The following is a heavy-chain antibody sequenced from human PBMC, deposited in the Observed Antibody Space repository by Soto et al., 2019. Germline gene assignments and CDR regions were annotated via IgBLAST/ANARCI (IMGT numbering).Heavy chain of an antibody. D-gene: IGHD3-10*01. CDR3: ARESGSGPLDY. V-gene: IGHV3-30-3*01. CDR2: ISYDGSNK. Sequence: QVQLVESGGGVVQPGRSLRLSCAASGFTFSSYAMHWVRQAPGKVLEWVAVISYDGSNKYYADSVKGRFTISRDNSKNSLYLQMNSLRAEDTAVYYCARESGSGPLDYWGQGTLVTVSS. J-gene: IGHJ4*02. CDR1: GFTFSSYA.